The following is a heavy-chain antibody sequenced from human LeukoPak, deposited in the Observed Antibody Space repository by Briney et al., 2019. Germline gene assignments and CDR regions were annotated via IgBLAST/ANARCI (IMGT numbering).Heavy chain of an antibody. Sequence: PGGSLRLSCAASGFTFSSYAMSWVRQAPGQGLEWVSAISGSGGSTYYADSVKGRFTISRDNSKNTLYLQMNSLRSEDTAVYYCAKWQRTGTTYWFDPWGQGTLVTVSS. CDR3: AKWQRTGTTYWFDP. V-gene: IGHV3-23*01. D-gene: IGHD1-1*01. J-gene: IGHJ5*02. CDR1: GFTFSSYA. CDR2: ISGSGGST.